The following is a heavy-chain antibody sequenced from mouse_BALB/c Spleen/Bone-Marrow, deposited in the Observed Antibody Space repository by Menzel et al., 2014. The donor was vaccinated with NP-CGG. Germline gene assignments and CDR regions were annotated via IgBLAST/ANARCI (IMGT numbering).Heavy chain of an antibody. CDR3: AIELVRGMDY. Sequence: QVQLQQSGAELVRPGTSVKVSCKASGHAFTNYWIEWIKQRPGQGLEWIGVINPGSGGINYNEKFKGKATLTADKSSSSDYMQLSNMTSDDSAVYICAIELVRGMDYWGLGTSVTSAS. V-gene: IGHV1-54*01. J-gene: IGHJ4*01. CDR1: GHAFTNYW. D-gene: IGHD1-1*01. CDR2: INPGSGGI.